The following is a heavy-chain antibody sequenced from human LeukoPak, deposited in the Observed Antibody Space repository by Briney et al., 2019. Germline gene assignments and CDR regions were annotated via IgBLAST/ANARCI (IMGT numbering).Heavy chain of an antibody. CDR1: RFTFSNYA. CDR2: ISNDGSNN. V-gene: IGHV3-30-3*01. Sequence: GKSLRLSCAASRFTFSNYAMHWDRQAPGKGLEWVAVISNDGSNNYYADSVKGRFTISRDNSKSTLYLQMNSLRAEDTAVYYCAKDRRGGSYYQTFDYWGQGTLVTVSS. CDR3: AKDRRGGSYYQTFDY. J-gene: IGHJ4*02. D-gene: IGHD1-26*01.